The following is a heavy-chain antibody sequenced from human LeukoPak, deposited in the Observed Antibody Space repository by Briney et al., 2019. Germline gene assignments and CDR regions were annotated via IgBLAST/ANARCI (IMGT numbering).Heavy chain of an antibody. D-gene: IGHD5-24*01. J-gene: IGHJ4*02. V-gene: IGHV3-7*03. CDR2: INQDGSEK. CDR3: ARGAGYNYPYYFDY. CDR1: GITFSRFW. Sequence: GGSLRLSCAASGITFSRFWMSWVRQAPGKGLQWVANINQDGSEKHYVDSVKGRFTISRDNAENSQYLQMNSLRAEDTAVYYCARGAGYNYPYYFDYWGQGTLVTVSS.